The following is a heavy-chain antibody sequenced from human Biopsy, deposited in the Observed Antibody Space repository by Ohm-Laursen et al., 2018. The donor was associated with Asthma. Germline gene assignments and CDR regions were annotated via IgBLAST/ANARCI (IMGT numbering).Heavy chain of an antibody. J-gene: IGHJ3*02. V-gene: IGHV3-30*03. Sequence: SLRLSCAASGFVFSQCGMHWVRQGPGKGLEWVALVSSDGHNKYYEDSVKGRLTISRDNSRSRLYLQINRLTVEDSAVYFCARQSGQDYGDSSGFDIWGQGTKVAVSS. D-gene: IGHD3-22*01. CDR3: ARQSGQDYGDSSGFDI. CDR1: GFVFSQCG. CDR2: VSSDGHNK.